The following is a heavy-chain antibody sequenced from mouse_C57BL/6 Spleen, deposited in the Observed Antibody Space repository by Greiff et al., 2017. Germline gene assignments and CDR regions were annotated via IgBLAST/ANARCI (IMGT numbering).Heavy chain of an antibody. V-gene: IGHV1-26*01. CDR1: GYTFTDYY. J-gene: IGHJ4*01. CDR3: AREEYGNYDAMDY. CDR2: INPNNGGT. Sequence: VQLQQSGPELVKPGASVKISCKASGYTFTDYYMNWVKQSHGKSLEWIGDINPNNGGTSYNQKFKGKATLTVDKSSSTAYMELRSLTSEDSAVYYCAREEYGNYDAMDYWGQGTSVTVSS. D-gene: IGHD2-10*02.